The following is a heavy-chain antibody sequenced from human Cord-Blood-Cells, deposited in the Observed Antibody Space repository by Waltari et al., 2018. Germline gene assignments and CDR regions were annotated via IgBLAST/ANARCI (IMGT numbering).Heavy chain of an antibody. J-gene: IGHJ4*02. CDR1: GGSFSGCY. Sequence: QVQLQQWGAGLLKPSETLSLACAVYGGSFSGCYWSWIRQPTGKGLEWIGENNHSGTTNSTPAHKILVTISVYTSQNQYSQKLSSVTAAYTSVYYCASGRVGTSSYDYSGQRTLVTVS. D-gene: IGHD2-2*01. V-gene: IGHV4-34*01. CDR3: ASGRVGTSSYDY. CDR2: NNHSGTT.